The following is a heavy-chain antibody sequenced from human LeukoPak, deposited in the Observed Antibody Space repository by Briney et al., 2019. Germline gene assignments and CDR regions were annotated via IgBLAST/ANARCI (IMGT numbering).Heavy chain of an antibody. V-gene: IGHV3-64*01. J-gene: IGHJ4*02. CDR2: ISSYGDNT. Sequence: PGGSLRLSCVASGFTFSDYTMHWVRQAPGKGLEYVSAISSYGDNTYYANSVKGRFTIPRDNSKNTLYLQMGSLRADDMAVYYCARATNSYGGNSDFWGQGTLVTVSS. CDR1: GFTFSDYT. CDR3: ARATNSYGGNSDF. D-gene: IGHD4-23*01.